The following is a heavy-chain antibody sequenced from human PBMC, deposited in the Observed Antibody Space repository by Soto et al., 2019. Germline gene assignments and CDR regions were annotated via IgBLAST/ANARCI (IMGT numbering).Heavy chain of an antibody. V-gene: IGHV1-46*03. CDR3: ASNQKWHDMDWWFDS. CDR2: IYPGGVNI. Sequence: ASVKVSCKAIGYSFTSHYMHWVRQAPGQGLEWMGTIYPGGVNIGYAQKFKGRVTMTKDTSTSTVYMELNSLTSEDTAVYYCASNQKWHDMDWWFDSRGQGTRVTVS. D-gene: IGHD1-1*01. CDR1: GYSFTSHY. J-gene: IGHJ5*01.